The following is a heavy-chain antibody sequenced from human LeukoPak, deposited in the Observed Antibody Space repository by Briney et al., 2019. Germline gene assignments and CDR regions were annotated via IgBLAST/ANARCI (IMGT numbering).Heavy chain of an antibody. CDR3: ARDDYGMDV. J-gene: IGHJ6*02. CDR1: GGSISSYY. Sequence: SETLSLTCTVSGGSISSYYWSWIRQPPGKGMEWIGYIYYSGSTNYNPSLKSRVTISVDTSKNQFSLKLSSVTAADTAVYYCARDDYGMDVWGQGTTVTVSS. V-gene: IGHV4-59*01. CDR2: IYYSGST.